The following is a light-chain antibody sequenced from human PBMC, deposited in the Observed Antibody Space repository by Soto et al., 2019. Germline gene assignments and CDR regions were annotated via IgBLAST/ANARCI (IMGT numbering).Light chain of an antibody. V-gene: IGKV3-15*01. J-gene: IGKJ1*01. CDR1: QSVSSS. Sequence: EVVMTQSPATLSMSPGERATLSCRASQSVSSSLAWYQQKPGQAPRLLIYGASTRATGIPDRFSGSGSETEFTLTISSLQDEDFAIYYCQQYNNWWTFGQGTQVEIK. CDR3: QQYNNWWT. CDR2: GAS.